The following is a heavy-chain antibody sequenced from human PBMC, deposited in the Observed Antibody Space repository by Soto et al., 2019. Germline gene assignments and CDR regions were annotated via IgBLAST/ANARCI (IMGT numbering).Heavy chain of an antibody. J-gene: IGHJ6*02. CDR1: GYTFTGNY. CDR3: AIDPQPPSGWLGFWEYGMDV. D-gene: IGHD3-3*01. V-gene: IGHV1-2*02. Sequence: QVHLVQSGAEVKKPGASVKVSCKASGYTFTGNYIHWVRQAPGQGLEWLGWVNPDNGGTTSAQKFQGMVTMTRDTYVTTAYMELTRLTADDTAVYYCAIDPQPPSGWLGFWEYGMDVWGQGTTVTVSS. CDR2: VNPDNGGT.